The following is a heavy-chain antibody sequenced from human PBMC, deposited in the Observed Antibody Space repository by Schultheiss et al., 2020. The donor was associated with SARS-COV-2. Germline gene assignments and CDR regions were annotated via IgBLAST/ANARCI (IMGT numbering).Heavy chain of an antibody. CDR2: IWYDGSNK. Sequence: GGSLRLSCAASGFTFSSYGMHWVRQAPGKGLEWVAVIWYDGSNKYYADSVKGRFTISRDNSKNTLYLQLNSLGAEDTAVYYCARDQRGYSYGYSYYYYGMDVWGQGTTVTVAS. D-gene: IGHD5-18*01. CDR1: GFTFSSYG. J-gene: IGHJ6*02. V-gene: IGHV3-33*01. CDR3: ARDQRGYSYGYSYYYYGMDV.